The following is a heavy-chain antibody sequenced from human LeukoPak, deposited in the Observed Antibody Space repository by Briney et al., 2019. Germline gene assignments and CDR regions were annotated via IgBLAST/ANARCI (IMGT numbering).Heavy chain of an antibody. D-gene: IGHD1-26*01. CDR1: GFTFSSYA. V-gene: IGHV3-23*01. CDR2: ISGSGDTT. CDR3: AKSRGESRGASNY. Sequence: GGSLRLSCAASGFTFSSYAMNWVRQAPGKGLEWVPFISGSGDTTYYADSVKGRFTISRDSSKNTLYLQMNSLRAEDTAVYYCAKSRGESRGASNYWGQGTLVTVSS. J-gene: IGHJ4*02.